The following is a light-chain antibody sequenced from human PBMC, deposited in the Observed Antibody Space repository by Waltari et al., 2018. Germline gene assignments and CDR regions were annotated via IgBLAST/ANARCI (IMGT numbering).Light chain of an antibody. J-gene: IGLJ2*01. Sequence: QSALTQPRSVSGSPGQSVTISCTGTSSAVGAYNSVSWYQQHPDKAPRLMLSEVSERPSGVPDRFSGSKSGNTASLTISGLQAEDEADYYCCSYAGGYLVVFGGGTKLTVL. CDR3: CSYAGGYLVV. CDR2: EVS. CDR1: SSAVGAYNS. V-gene: IGLV2-11*01.